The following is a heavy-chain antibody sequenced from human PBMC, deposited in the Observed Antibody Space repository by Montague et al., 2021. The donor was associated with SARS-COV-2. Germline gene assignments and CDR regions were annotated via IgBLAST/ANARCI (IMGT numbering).Heavy chain of an antibody. Sequence: SETLSLTCTVSGGSITSYYWTWIRQPPGKGLEWVGRIYYSGSTYYNPPLKSRVTISVDTSKNQFSLKMSSVTAADTAVYYCARHLPGIVVAEPAAADYWGQGTLVTVSS. CDR3: ARHLPGIVVAEPAAADY. V-gene: IGHV4-59*05. CDR2: IYYSGST. J-gene: IGHJ4*02. D-gene: IGHD6-19*01. CDR1: GGSITSYY.